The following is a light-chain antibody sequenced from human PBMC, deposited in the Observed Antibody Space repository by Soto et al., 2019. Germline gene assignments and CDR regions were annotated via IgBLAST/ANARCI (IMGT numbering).Light chain of an antibody. Sequence: QSALTQPPSASGSPGQSVTISCTGTSSDVGGYTYVSWYQQHPGKAPKLLIHDVTERPSGVPDRFSGSRSDSTASLTFSGLQAEDEADYYCSSYAGNDIVLFGGGTKVTVL. J-gene: IGLJ2*01. V-gene: IGLV2-8*01. CDR3: SSYAGNDIVL. CDR2: DVT. CDR1: SSDVGGYTY.